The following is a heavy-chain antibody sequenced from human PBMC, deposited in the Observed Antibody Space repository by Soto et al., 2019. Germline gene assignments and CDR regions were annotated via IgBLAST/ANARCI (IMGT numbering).Heavy chain of an antibody. Sequence: EVQLVESGGGLVQPGGSLRLSCAASGFTLSDHYMDWVRQAPGKGLEWVGRTRNKANRYTTEYAASVKGRFTISRDDSKNLLYVQMNSLKTEDTAVYYCARGAGELQKLGGYYYGLDVWGLGTTVTVSS. CDR2: TRNKANRYTT. V-gene: IGHV3-72*01. CDR3: ARGAGELQKLGGYYYGLDV. J-gene: IGHJ6*02. CDR1: GFTLSDHY. D-gene: IGHD7-27*01.